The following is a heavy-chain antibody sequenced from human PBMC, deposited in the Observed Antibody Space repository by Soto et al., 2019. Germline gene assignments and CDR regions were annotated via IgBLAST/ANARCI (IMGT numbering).Heavy chain of an antibody. V-gene: IGHV3-53*01. D-gene: IGHD1-20*01. J-gene: IGHJ3*02. Sequence: GGSLRLPCAASGFTVSSNYMSWVRQAPGKGLEWVSVIYSGGSTYYADSVKGRFTISRDNSKNTLYLQMNSLRAEDTAVYYCASPLNWNVRAFDIWGQGTMVTVSS. CDR1: GFTVSSNY. CDR3: ASPLNWNVRAFDI. CDR2: IYSGGST.